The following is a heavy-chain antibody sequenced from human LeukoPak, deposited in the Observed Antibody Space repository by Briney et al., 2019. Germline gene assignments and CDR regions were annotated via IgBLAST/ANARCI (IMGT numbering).Heavy chain of an antibody. J-gene: IGHJ4*02. CDR2: IIPIFGTA. V-gene: IGHV1-69*13. Sequence: SVKVSCKASGGTFSSYAISWVRQAPGQGLEWMGGIIPIFGTANYAQKFQGRVTITADESTSTAYMELSSLRSEDTAVYYCASGYDFWSGYYDYWGQGTLVTVSS. CDR1: GGTFSSYA. D-gene: IGHD3-3*01. CDR3: ASGYDFWSGYYDY.